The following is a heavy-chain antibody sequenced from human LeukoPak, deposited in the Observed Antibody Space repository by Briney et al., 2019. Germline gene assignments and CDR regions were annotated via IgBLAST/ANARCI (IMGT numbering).Heavy chain of an antibody. CDR1: GYSFTSYW. CDR3: ARHGNYEPMDV. J-gene: IGHJ6*03. CDR2: IYPGDSDT. V-gene: IGHV5-51*01. Sequence: NHGESLKISCKSSGYSFTSYWIGWVRPVPGKGLEWMGIIYPGDSDTRYSPSFQGQVTISADKSISTAYLQWSSLKASDTAMYYCARHGNYEPMDVWGKGTTVTVSS. D-gene: IGHD4-11*01.